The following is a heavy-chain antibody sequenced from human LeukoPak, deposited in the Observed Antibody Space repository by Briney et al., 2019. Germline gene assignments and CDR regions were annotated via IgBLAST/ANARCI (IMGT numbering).Heavy chain of an antibody. V-gene: IGHV3-48*01. Sequence: GGSLRLSCAASGFTFSGYSMNWVRQAPGKGLEWVSYISSSSSTIYYADSVKGRFTISRDNAKNSLYLQMNSLRAEDTAVYYCAKKSDLVGATAFFDYWGQGTLVTVSS. CDR3: AKKSDLVGATAFFDY. CDR1: GFTFSGYS. J-gene: IGHJ4*02. D-gene: IGHD1-26*01. CDR2: ISSSSSTI.